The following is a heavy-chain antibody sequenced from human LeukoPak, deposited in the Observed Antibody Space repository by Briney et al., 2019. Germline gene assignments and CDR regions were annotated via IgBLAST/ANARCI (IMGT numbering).Heavy chain of an antibody. CDR1: GGSISSYY. CDR3: ASGYNGLDF. J-gene: IGHJ4*02. V-gene: IGHV4-59*08. Sequence: SETLSLTCTVSGGSISSYYWSWVRQPPGKGLEWIGYIYYSGSTNYNPSLKSRVTISVDTSKNQFSLKLSSVTAADTAVYYCASGYNGLDFWGRGTLVTVSS. D-gene: IGHD5-12*01. CDR2: IYYSGST.